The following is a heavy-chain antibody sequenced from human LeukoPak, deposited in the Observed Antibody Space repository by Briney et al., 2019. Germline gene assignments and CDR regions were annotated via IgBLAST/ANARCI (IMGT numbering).Heavy chain of an antibody. J-gene: IGHJ6*03. V-gene: IGHV3-48*03. CDR3: ARGSGLEHYYYYYMDV. CDR1: GFTFSSYE. Sequence: QPGGSLRLSCAASGFTFSSYEMNWVRQAPGKGLEWVSYISSSGSTIYYADSVKGRFTISRDNAKNSLYLQMNSLRAEDTAVYYCARGSGLEHYYYYYMDVWGKGTTVTVSS. D-gene: IGHD3-10*01. CDR2: ISSSGSTI.